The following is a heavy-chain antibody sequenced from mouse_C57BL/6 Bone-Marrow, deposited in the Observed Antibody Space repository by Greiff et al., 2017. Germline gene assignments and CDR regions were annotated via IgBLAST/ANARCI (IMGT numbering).Heavy chain of an antibody. CDR2: IYPRSGNT. D-gene: IGHD1-1*01. J-gene: IGHJ2*01. CDR3: ARDDYCSSSLDY. V-gene: IGHV1-81*01. Sequence: QVQLKESGAELARPGASVKLSCKASGYTFTSYGISWVKQRTGQGLEWIGEIYPRSGNTYYNEKFKGKATLTADKSSSTAYMELRSLTSEDSAVYFCARDDYCSSSLDYWGQGTTLTVSS. CDR1: GYTFTSYG.